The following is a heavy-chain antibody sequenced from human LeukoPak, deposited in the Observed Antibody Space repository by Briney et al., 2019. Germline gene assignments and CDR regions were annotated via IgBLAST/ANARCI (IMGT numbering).Heavy chain of an antibody. J-gene: IGHJ4*02. CDR1: GGSISSNY. V-gene: IGHV4-4*07. CDR2: IYTSGSS. Sequence: SSETLSLTCTVSGGSISSNYWSWIRQPAGKGLDWIGRIYTSGSSNYNPSLRSRVTMSVDTSKNQFSLKLSSVTAAGTAVYYCARDLNRGCSSASCHSPFDYWGQGTLVTVSS. CDR3: ARDLNRGCSSASCHSPFDY. D-gene: IGHD2-2*01.